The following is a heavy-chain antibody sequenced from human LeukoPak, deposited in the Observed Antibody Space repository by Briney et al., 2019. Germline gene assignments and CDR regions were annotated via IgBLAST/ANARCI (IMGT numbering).Heavy chain of an antibody. CDR1: GYTLTELS. D-gene: IGHD6-19*01. J-gene: IGHJ6*02. V-gene: IGHV1-24*01. CDR2: FDPQDGET. Sequence: AASVKVSCKVSGYTLTELSMHWVRQAPGKGLEWMGGFDPQDGETIYAQKFQGRVTMTEDTSTDTAYMELSSLRSDDTAVYYCATSKLITGGWYIENYYYYGMDVWGQGTTVTVSS. CDR3: ATSKLITGGWYIENYYYYGMDV.